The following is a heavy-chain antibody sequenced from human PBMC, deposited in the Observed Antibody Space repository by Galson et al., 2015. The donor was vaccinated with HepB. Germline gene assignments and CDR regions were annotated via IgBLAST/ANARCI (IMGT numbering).Heavy chain of an antibody. V-gene: IGHV3-30*04. J-gene: IGHJ4*02. D-gene: IGHD3-10*01. Sequence: SLRLSCAASGFTFSSYGMHWVRQAPGKGLEWVAGILYDGSNKQYAESVKGRLTISRDNSKHTLYLQMNSLRGEDTAVYYCARTRSRGIIGHSYYFDYWGQGTLVTVSS. CDR2: ILYDGSNK. CDR3: ARTRSRGIIGHSYYFDY. CDR1: GFTFSSYG.